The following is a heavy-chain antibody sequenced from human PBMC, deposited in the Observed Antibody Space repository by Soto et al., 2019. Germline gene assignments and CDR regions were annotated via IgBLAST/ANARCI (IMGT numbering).Heavy chain of an antibody. J-gene: IGHJ4*02. D-gene: IGHD2-21*02. CDR3: ARRVYCGGDCWPPDY. CDR1: GYTFTIYG. V-gene: IGHV1-18*04. CDR2: ISAYNGNT. Sequence: GASVKVSCKASGYTFTIYGISCVRQSPVQGLEWMGWISAYNGNTNYAQKLQGRVTMTTDTSTSTAYMELRSLGSDDTAVYYCARRVYCGGDCWPPDYWGQGTLVTVSS.